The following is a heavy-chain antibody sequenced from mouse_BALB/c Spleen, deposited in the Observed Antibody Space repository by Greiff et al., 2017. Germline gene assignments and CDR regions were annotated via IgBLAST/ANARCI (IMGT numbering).Heavy chain of an antibody. D-gene: IGHD1-2*01. CDR2: ISSGGSYT. J-gene: IGHJ4*01. CDR1: GFTFSSYA. Sequence: EVQRVESGGGLVKPGGSLKLSCAASGFTFSSYAMSWVRQSPEKRLEWVAEISSGGSYTYYPDTVTGRFTISRDNAKNTLYLEMSSLRSEDTAMYYCAKGFTTANAMDYWGQGTSVTVSS. V-gene: IGHV5-9-4*01. CDR3: AKGFTTANAMDY.